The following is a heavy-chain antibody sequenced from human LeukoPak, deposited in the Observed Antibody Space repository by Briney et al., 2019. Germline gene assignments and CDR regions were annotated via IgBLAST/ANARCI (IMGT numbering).Heavy chain of an antibody. CDR3: ASSLWFGELPFDY. D-gene: IGHD3-10*01. V-gene: IGHV3-74*01. Sequence: GGSLRLSCAASGFTFSSYWMHWVGQAPGKGLVWVSRINSDGSSTSYADSVKGRFTISRDNAKNTLYLQMNSLRAEDTAVYYCASSLWFGELPFDYWGQGTLVTVSS. J-gene: IGHJ4*02. CDR1: GFTFSSYW. CDR2: INSDGSST.